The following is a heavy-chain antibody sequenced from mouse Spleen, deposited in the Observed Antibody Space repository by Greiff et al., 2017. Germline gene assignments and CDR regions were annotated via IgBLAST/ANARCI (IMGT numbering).Heavy chain of an antibody. V-gene: IGHV1-72*01. CDR1: GYTFTSYG. J-gene: IGHJ3*01. CDR2: IDPNSGGT. D-gene: IGHD1-1*02. CDR3: ARFGGGFAY. Sequence: QVQLQQPGAELVKPGASVKMSCKTSGYTFTSYGINWVKQRPGQGLEWIGRIDPNSGGTKYNEKFKSKATLTVDKPSSTAYMQLSSLTSEDSAVYYCARFGGGFAYWGQGTLVTVSA.